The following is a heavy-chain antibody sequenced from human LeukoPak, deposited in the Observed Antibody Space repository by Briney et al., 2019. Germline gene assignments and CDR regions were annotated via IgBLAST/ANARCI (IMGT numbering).Heavy chain of an antibody. CDR2: IRYDGSNK. J-gene: IGHJ4*02. D-gene: IGHD3-3*01. CDR3: ARGLGLGWVEWLRQGTQNDY. Sequence: QPGGSLRLSCAASGFTFSSYGMHWVRQAPGKGLEWVAFIRYDGSNKYYADSVKGRFTISRDNSKNTLYLQMNSLRAEDTAVYYCARGLGLGWVEWLRQGTQNDYWGQGTLVTVSS. V-gene: IGHV3-30*02. CDR1: GFTFSSYG.